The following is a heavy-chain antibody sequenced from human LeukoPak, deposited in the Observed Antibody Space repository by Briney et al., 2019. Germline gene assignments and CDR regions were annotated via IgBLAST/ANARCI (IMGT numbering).Heavy chain of an antibody. CDR1: GFTFSSYS. Sequence: PGGSLRLSCAASGFTFSSYSMNWVRQAPGKGLEWVSAISGSGVSTRDADSVKGRFTISRDNSKNTLYLQMNSLRAEDTAVYYCAKDHMSSPITYGYSFDSWGQGTLVTVSS. V-gene: IGHV3-23*01. CDR2: ISGSGVST. D-gene: IGHD5-18*01. CDR3: AKDHMSSPITYGYSFDS. J-gene: IGHJ4*02.